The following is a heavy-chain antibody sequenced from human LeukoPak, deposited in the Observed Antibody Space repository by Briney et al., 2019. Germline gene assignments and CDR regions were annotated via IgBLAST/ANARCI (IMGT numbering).Heavy chain of an antibody. D-gene: IGHD6-13*01. Sequence: GGSLRLSCAASGFTVSSNYMSWVRQAPGKGLEWVANIKQDGNEKYYVNSVEGRFTISRDNSKNSLYLQMNSLRADDTAVYYCARLVGSSWFDYWGQGTLVTVSS. CDR3: ARLVGSSWFDY. CDR2: IKQDGNEK. CDR1: GFTVSSNY. J-gene: IGHJ4*02. V-gene: IGHV3-7*01.